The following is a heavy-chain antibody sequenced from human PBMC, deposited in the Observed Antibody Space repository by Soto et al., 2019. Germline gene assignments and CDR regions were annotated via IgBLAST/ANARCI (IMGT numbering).Heavy chain of an antibody. CDR1: GFTFSNYA. V-gene: IGHV3-23*01. CDR3: AKKVALTVGALDI. D-gene: IGHD4-17*01. J-gene: IGHJ3*02. Sequence: RRLSCAASGFTFSNYAMSWVRQAPGKGLEWVVGVSGSGGSTYYADSVKGRFTITRDNSKNTLYVQMNSLRAEDTAEYYCAKKVALTVGALDIWGQGTMVTVSS. CDR2: VSGSGGST.